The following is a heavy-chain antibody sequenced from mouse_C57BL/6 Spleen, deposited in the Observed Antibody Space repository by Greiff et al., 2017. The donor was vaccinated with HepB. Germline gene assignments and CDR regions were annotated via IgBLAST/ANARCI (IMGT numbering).Heavy chain of an antibody. V-gene: IGHV3-6*01. CDR1: GYSITSGYY. CDR2: ISYDGSN. J-gene: IGHJ2*01. CDR3: ARVDDYDERGFDY. D-gene: IGHD2-4*01. Sequence: EVKLMESGPGLVKPSQSLSLTCSVTGYSITSGYYWNWIRQFPGNKLEWMGYISYDGSNNYNPSLKNRISITRDTSKNQFFLKLNSVTTEDTATYYCARVDDYDERGFDYWGQGTTLTVSS.